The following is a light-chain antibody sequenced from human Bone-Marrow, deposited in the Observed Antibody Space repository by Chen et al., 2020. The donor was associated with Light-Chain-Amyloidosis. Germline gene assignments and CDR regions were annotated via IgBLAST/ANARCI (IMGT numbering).Light chain of an antibody. CDR2: RDT. V-gene: IGLV3-25*03. CDR3: QSADSSGTYEVI. Sequence: SYELTQPPSVSVSPGQTARITCSGDDLPTKYAYWYQQKPGQAPVLVIHRDTERASGISERFPGSSSGTTATLTISGVQAEDAADYHCQSADSSGTYEVIFGGGTKLTVL. CDR1: DLPTKY. J-gene: IGLJ2*01.